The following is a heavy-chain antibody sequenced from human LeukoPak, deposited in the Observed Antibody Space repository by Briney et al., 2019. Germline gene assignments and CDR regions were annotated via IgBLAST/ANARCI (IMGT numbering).Heavy chain of an antibody. CDR3: AKDGLDIVVVPAYYFDY. Sequence: GGSLRLSCAASGFTFSSYAMHWVRQAPGKGLEWVAVISYDGSNKYYADSVKGRFTISRDNSKNTLYLQMNSLRAEDTAVYYCAKDGLDIVVVPAYYFDYWGQGTLVTVSS. D-gene: IGHD2-2*01. CDR1: GFTFSSYA. J-gene: IGHJ4*02. CDR2: ISYDGSNK. V-gene: IGHV3-30*04.